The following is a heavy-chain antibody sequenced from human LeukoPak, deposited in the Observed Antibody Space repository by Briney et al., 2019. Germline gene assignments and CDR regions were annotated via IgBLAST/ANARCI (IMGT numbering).Heavy chain of an antibody. D-gene: IGHD3-10*01. CDR1: GFTFSSYA. Sequence: PGGSLRLSCAASGFTFSSYAMTWVRQAPGKGLEWVSTISGSDGSTDYADSVKGRFTISRDNSKSTLSLQMYSLTAEDTAVYYCATNPPGVFDYWGQGTLVSVSS. J-gene: IGHJ4*02. CDR2: ISGSDGST. V-gene: IGHV3-23*01. CDR3: ATNPPGVFDY.